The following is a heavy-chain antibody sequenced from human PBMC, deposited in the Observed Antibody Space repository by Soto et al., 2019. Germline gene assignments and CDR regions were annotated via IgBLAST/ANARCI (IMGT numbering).Heavy chain of an antibody. CDR2: MSYDGSNK. Sequence: GGSLRLSCAASGITFSSYGFHWVRQAPGKGLEWVALMSYDGSNKYYADSVKGRFTISRDTSKNTLFLQMNSLKPEDTAVYYCAKTIRGGYSSSWYYFDYWGQGILVTVSS. CDR3: AKTIRGGYSSSWYYFDY. CDR1: GITFSSYG. V-gene: IGHV3-30*18. J-gene: IGHJ4*02. D-gene: IGHD6-13*01.